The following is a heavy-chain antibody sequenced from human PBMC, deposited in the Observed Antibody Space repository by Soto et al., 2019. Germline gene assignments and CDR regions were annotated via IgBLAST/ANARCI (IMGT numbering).Heavy chain of an antibody. CDR2: IYYSGST. V-gene: IGHV4-59*01. Sequence: ETLSLTCTVSGGSISSYYWSWIRQPPGKGLEWIGYIYYSGSTNYNPSLKSRVTISVDTSKNQFSLKLSSVTAADTAVYYCACVITRNYDFWSGYYTGWFDHWGQGTLVTVSS. D-gene: IGHD3-3*01. CDR3: ACVITRNYDFWSGYYTGWFDH. J-gene: IGHJ5*02. CDR1: GGSISSYY.